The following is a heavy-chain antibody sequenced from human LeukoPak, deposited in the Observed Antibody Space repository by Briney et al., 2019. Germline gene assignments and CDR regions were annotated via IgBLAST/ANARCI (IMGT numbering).Heavy chain of an antibody. Sequence: SETLSLTCTGSGGSISCYYWSWIRQPPGKGLGWIGLFYGSGSTNYNPSLKSRVTLAVDTSKNQFSLKLSSVTAADTAVYYCARGRRGTMVRGTDFDYWGQGTLVTVSS. V-gene: IGHV4-59*01. CDR2: FYGSGST. CDR1: GGSISCYY. CDR3: ARGRRGTMVRGTDFDY. D-gene: IGHD3-10*01. J-gene: IGHJ4*02.